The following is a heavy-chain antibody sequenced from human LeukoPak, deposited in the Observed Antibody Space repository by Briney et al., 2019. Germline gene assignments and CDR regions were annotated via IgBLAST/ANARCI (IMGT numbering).Heavy chain of an antibody. Sequence: PGGSLRLSCAASGLTSSSHAMHWVRQAPGKGLEYVSAIVSNGGNTYYADSVRGRFTISRDNSKDTVYLQMGSLRPEDTAVYYCARGGYYAASDIWGQGALVTVSS. D-gene: IGHD3-3*01. CDR3: ARGGYYAASDI. V-gene: IGHV3-64*02. CDR1: GLTSSSHA. J-gene: IGHJ4*02. CDR2: IVSNGGNT.